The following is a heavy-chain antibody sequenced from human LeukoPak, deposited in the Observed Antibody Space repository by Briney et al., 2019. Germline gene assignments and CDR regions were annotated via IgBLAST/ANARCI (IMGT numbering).Heavy chain of an antibody. CDR3: AKGHYDILTGPDMDV. Sequence: PGRSLRLSCAASGFTFSSYAMHWVRQAPGKGLEWVSLISWDGGSTYYADSVKGRFTISRDNSKNSLYLQMNSLRAEDTALYYCAKGHYDILTGPDMDVWGKGTTVTVSS. CDR1: GFTFSSYA. V-gene: IGHV3-43D*03. D-gene: IGHD3-9*01. J-gene: IGHJ6*04. CDR2: ISWDGGST.